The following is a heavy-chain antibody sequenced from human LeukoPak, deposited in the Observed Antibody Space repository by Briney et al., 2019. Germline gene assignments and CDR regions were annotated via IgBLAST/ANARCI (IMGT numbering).Heavy chain of an antibody. CDR2: INEGGSEK. CDR1: GFTFSSYG. V-gene: IGHV3-7*03. J-gene: IGHJ4*02. D-gene: IGHD1-1*01. Sequence: SGGSLRLSCAASGFTFSSYGMSWVRQAPGKGLEWVANINEGGSEKYYVDSVKGRFTISRDNAKKSLYLQMHSLRAEDTAFYHCARVKREAAHFDYWGQGTLVTVSS. CDR3: ARVKREAAHFDY.